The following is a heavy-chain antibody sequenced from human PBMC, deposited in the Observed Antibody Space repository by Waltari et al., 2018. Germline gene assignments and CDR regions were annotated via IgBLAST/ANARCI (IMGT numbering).Heavy chain of an antibody. CDR2: INSDGSST. CDR1: GLTFTRYL. J-gene: IGHJ4*02. Sequence: EVQLDESGGGLVQPGGSRSISGSASGLTFTRYLMNWVRQAPGKGLVWVARINSDGSSTTYADSVKGRFTISRDNAKNTVYLQMNSLRVEDTAVYYCTRALWLGELYDYWGQGTLVTVSS. D-gene: IGHD3-10*01. CDR3: TRALWLGELYDY. V-gene: IGHV3-74*01.